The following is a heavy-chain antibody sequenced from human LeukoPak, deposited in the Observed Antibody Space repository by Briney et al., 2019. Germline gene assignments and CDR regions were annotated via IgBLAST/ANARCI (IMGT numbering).Heavy chain of an antibody. Sequence: GGSLRLSCAASGFTFSSYEMNWVRQAPGKGLEWVSYISSSGSTIYYADSVKGRFTISRDNAKNSLYLQMNSPRAEDTAVYYCARDDVDTAMVGWGQGTLVTVSS. V-gene: IGHV3-48*03. CDR2: ISSSGSTI. D-gene: IGHD5-18*01. CDR3: ARDDVDTAMVG. J-gene: IGHJ4*02. CDR1: GFTFSSYE.